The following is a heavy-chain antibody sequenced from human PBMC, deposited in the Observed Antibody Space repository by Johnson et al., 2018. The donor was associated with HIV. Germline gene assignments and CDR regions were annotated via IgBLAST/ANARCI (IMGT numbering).Heavy chain of an antibody. J-gene: IGHJ3*02. Sequence: QVQLVQSGGGVVQPGRSLRLSCAASGFTFSSYGMHWVRQAPGKGLEWVAVIYSGGSTYYADSVKGRFTISRDNSKNTLYLQMNSLRAEDTAVYYCARTAGSDAFDIWGQGTMVTVSS. CDR2: IYSGGST. V-gene: IGHV3-NL1*01. CDR1: GFTFSSYG. D-gene: IGHD6-13*01. CDR3: ARTAGSDAFDI.